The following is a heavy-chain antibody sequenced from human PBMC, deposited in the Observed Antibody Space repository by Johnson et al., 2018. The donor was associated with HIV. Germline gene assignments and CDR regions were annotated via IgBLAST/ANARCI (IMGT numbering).Heavy chain of an antibody. D-gene: IGHD5-12*01. V-gene: IGHV3-66*03. J-gene: IGHJ3*02. CDR3: AKARGYDPYDAFDI. CDR2: MYSGGST. CDR1: GFTVSSNY. Sequence: VQLVESGGGLIQPGGSLRLSCAASGFTVSSNYMSWVRQAPGKGLEWVSVMYSGGSTYYADSVKGRFTNSRDNSKHPLYLQMNSLGADDTAGYYFAKARGYDPYDAFDIWGQGTMVTVSS.